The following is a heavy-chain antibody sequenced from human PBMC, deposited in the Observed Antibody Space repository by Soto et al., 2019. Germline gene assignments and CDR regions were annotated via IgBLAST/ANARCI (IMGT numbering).Heavy chain of an antibody. V-gene: IGHV3-23*01. CDR3: ARDQAAGGTISRYFQD. CDR2: ISGGGSTT. CDR1: GFTFSSYA. J-gene: IGHJ1*01. D-gene: IGHD6-13*01. Sequence: EVQLLESGGGLVQPEGSLRLSCEASGFTFSSYAMSWVRQAPGKGLEWVSGISGGGSTTYYADSVKGRFTTSRDNSKNTRYLQVNSLRAEDTAVYYCARDQAAGGTISRYFQDWGQGTLVTVSS.